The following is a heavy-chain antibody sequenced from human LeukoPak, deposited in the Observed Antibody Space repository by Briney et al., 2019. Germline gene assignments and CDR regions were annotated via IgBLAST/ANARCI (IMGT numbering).Heavy chain of an antibody. J-gene: IGHJ4*01. D-gene: IGHD4-11*01. CDR1: GFIFSHHG. Sequence: PGGSLRLSCAASGFIFSHHGMHWVRQAPGKGLEWVAVIWSDATNRFYADFVKGRFTISRDNSQNAVFLQMNSLRVNDTAIYYCARDAQRGFDYSNSLKNWGHGTLVTVSS. CDR3: ARDAQRGFDYSNSLKN. V-gene: IGHV3-33*01. CDR2: IWSDATNR.